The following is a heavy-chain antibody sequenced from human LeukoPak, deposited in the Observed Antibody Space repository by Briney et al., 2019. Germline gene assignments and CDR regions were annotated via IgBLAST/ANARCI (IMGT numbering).Heavy chain of an antibody. V-gene: IGHV1-18*01. CDR3: ARDDPPRNYDFWSGYYDYYYYGMDV. CDR1: GYTFTSYG. J-gene: IGHJ6*02. Sequence: ASVKVSCKASGYTFTSYGISWVRQAPGQGLEWMGWISAYNGNANYAQKLQGRVTMTTDTSTSTAYMELRSLRSDDTAVYYCARDDPPRNYDFWSGYYDYYYYGMDVWGQGTTVTVSS. CDR2: ISAYNGNA. D-gene: IGHD3-3*01.